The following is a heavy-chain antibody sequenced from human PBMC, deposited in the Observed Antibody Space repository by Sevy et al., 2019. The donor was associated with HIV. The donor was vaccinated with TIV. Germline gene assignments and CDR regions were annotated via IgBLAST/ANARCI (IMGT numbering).Heavy chain of an antibody. V-gene: IGHV4-59*07. CDR1: GGSISSYY. CDR2: IYYSGST. D-gene: IGHD3-10*01. J-gene: IGHJ4*02. CDR3: ARYYGSGSYSYYFDY. Sequence: SDTLSLTCTVSGGSISSYYWSWIRQPPGKGLEWIGYIYYSGSTNYNPSLKSRVTISVDTSKNQFSLKLSSVTAADTAVYYCARYYGSGSYSYYFDYWGQGTLVTVSS.